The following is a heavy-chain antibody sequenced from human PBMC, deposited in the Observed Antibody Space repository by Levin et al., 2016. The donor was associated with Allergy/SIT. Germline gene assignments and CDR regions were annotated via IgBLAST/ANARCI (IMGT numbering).Heavy chain of an antibody. CDR3: STRTTSHYDF. V-gene: IGHV3-15*01. CDR1: GFNFSLAW. J-gene: IGHJ4*02. CDR2: IQSKTEDETT. Sequence: GESLKISCAASGFNFSLAWLTWVRQVPGKGLEWIGRIQSKTEDETTEYSPPLKGRFAISRDDSKNTVYLQMHSLNAGDTAVYYCSTRTTSHYDFWGQGTLVTVSS. D-gene: IGHD2/OR15-2a*01.